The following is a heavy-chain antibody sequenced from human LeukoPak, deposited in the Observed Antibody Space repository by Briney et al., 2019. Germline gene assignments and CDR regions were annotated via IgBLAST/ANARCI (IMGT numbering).Heavy chain of an antibody. Sequence: QPGGSLRLSCAASGFTFSSYAMSWVRQAPGKGLEWVSAISGSGGSTYYADSVKGRFTISRDNSKNTLYLQMNSLRAEDTAVYYCAKDRGYSSGWYGGVLDYWGQGTLVTVSS. D-gene: IGHD6-19*01. CDR1: GFTFSSYA. V-gene: IGHV3-23*01. J-gene: IGHJ4*02. CDR2: ISGSGGST. CDR3: AKDRGYSSGWYGGVLDY.